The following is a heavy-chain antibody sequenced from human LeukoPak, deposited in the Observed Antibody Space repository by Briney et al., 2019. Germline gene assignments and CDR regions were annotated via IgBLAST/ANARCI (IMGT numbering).Heavy chain of an antibody. CDR3: ARTEGTVAYDS. J-gene: IGHJ5*01. CDR2: INSDGSGT. D-gene: IGHD4-23*01. Sequence: PGGSLRLSCAASGFTFSSYWMHWVRQAPGKRLVWVSRINSDGSGTIYADSVRGRFTISRDNAKNTLYLQVNSLRAEDTAVYYCARTEGTVAYDSWGQGTLVTVSS. CDR1: GFTFSSYW. V-gene: IGHV3-74*01.